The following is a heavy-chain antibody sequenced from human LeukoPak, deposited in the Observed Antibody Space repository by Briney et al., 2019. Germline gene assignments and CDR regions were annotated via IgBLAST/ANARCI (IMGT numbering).Heavy chain of an antibody. J-gene: IGHJ4*02. CDR3: ARGYYYGSGSYYLDY. V-gene: IGHV1-2*02. Sequence: ASVKVSCKASGYTLTGYYMHWVRQAPGQGLEWMGWINPNSGGTNYAQKFQGRVTMTRDTSISTAYMELSRLRSDDTAVYYCARGYYYGSGSYYLDYWGQGTLVTVSS. CDR1: GYTLTGYY. D-gene: IGHD3-10*01. CDR2: INPNSGGT.